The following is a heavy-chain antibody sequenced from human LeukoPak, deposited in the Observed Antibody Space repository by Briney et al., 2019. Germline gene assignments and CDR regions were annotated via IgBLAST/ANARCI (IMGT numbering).Heavy chain of an antibody. J-gene: IGHJ4*02. CDR2: ISHTGTTM. CDR3: AKAPVTTCRGAFCYPFDY. V-gene: IGHV3-11*01. Sequence: PGGSLRLSCAASGFTFSDHYMSWIRQAPGKGLEWVSYISHTGTTMYYADSVKGRFTLSRDNARNSLYLQMNRLRPEDAAVYYCAKAPVTTCRGAFCYPFDYWGLGTLVTVSS. CDR1: GFTFSDHY. D-gene: IGHD2-15*01.